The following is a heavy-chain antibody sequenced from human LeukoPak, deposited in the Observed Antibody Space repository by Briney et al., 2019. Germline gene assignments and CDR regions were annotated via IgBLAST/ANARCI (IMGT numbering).Heavy chain of an antibody. Sequence: NPSETLSLTCTVSGGSISSYYWSWIRQPPGKGLEWIGYIYYSGSTNYNPSLKSRVTISVDTSKNQFSLKLSSVTAADTAVYYCARGRGGANWFDPWGQGTLVTVSP. V-gene: IGHV4-59*01. CDR3: ARGRGGANWFDP. D-gene: IGHD2-15*01. CDR1: GGSISSYY. CDR2: IYYSGST. J-gene: IGHJ5*02.